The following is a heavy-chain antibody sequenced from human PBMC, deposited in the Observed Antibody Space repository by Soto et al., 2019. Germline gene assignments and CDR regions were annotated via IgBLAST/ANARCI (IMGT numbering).Heavy chain of an antibody. CDR1: GFTFSGSA. CDR2: IRSKANSYAT. J-gene: IGHJ6*02. V-gene: IGHV3-73*02. D-gene: IGHD3-10*01. CDR3: TRPSSPNGSGSYYKGYYYYYGMDV. Sequence: EVQLVESGGGLVQPGGSLKLSCAASGFTFSGSAMHWVRQASGKGLEWVGRIRSKANSYATAYAASVKGRFTISRDDSKNTAYLQMNSLKTEDTAVYYCTRPSSPNGSGSYYKGYYYYYGMDVWGQGTTVTVSS.